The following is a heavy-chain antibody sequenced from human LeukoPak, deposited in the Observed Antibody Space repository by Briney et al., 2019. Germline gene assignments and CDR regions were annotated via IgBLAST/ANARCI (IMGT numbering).Heavy chain of an antibody. CDR1: GGSISSGGYY. J-gene: IGHJ5*02. CDR2: IYYSGST. V-gene: IGHV4-31*03. D-gene: IGHD6-6*01. CDR3: AWTTRYSSSSGWFDP. Sequence: SETLSLTCTVSGGSISSGGYYWSWIRQHPGKGLEWIGYIYYSGSTYYNPSLKSRVTISVDTSKNQFSLKLSSVTAADTAVYYCAWTTRYSSSSGWFDPWGQGTLVTVSS.